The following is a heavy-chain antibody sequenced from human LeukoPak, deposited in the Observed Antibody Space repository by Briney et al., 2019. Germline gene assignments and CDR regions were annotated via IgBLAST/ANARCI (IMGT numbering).Heavy chain of an antibody. CDR1: GYTFTGYY. CDR3: AREEDYGDSPGAFDI. CDR2: INPSGGST. Sequence: ASVTVSCKASGYTFTGYYMHWVRQAPGQGLEWMGIINPSGGSTSYAQKFQGRVTMTRDTSTSTVYMELSSLRSEDTAVYYCAREEDYGDSPGAFDIWGQGTMVTVSS. V-gene: IGHV1-46*01. D-gene: IGHD4-17*01. J-gene: IGHJ3*02.